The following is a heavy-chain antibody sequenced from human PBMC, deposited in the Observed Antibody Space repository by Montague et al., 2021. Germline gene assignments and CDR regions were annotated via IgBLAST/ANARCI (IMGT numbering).Heavy chain of an antibody. CDR2: IGTDGSST. CDR3: TFYKFRETPRGFDY. V-gene: IGHV3-74*01. J-gene: IGHJ4*02. D-gene: IGHD3-10*01. CDR1: GFTFSSYW. Sequence: SRRLSCAASGFTFSSYWMHWVRQAPGKGLVWVSRIGTDGSSTTYADSVKGRFTTSRDDAKNMLYLQMDSLRAEDTAVYYCTFYKFRETPRGFDYWGQGTLVTVSA.